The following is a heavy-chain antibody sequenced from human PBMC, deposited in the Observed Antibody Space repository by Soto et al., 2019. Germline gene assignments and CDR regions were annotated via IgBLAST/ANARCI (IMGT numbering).Heavy chain of an antibody. D-gene: IGHD2-15*01. Sequence: SETLSLTCTVSGISVSTSDYYWGWVRQPPGKGLDWIGNIYYSGSTFYNPSLRSRVTLSVDTSKNQFSLRLSSVTVADTAVYFCAGFVVPASRNSDFDYWGQGALVTVSS. CDR2: IYYSGST. CDR1: GISVSTSDYY. CDR3: AGFVVPASRNSDFDY. V-gene: IGHV4-39*01. J-gene: IGHJ4*02.